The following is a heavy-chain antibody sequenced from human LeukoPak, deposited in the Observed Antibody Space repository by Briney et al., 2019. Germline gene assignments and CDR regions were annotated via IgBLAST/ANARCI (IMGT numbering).Heavy chain of an antibody. D-gene: IGHD3-22*01. J-gene: IGHJ3*02. V-gene: IGHV4-59*12. CDR3: ARRRGYYYDSSGLLLDAFDI. Sequence: SETLSLTCTVSGGSISSYYWSWIRQPPGKGLEWIGYIYYSGSTNYNPSLKSRVTISVDTSKNQFSLKLSSVTAADTAVYYCARRRGYYYDSSGLLLDAFDIWGQGTMVTVSS. CDR2: IYYSGST. CDR1: GGSISSYY.